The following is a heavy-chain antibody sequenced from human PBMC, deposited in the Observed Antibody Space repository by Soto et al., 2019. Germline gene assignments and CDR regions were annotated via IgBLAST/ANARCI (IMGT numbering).Heavy chain of an antibody. D-gene: IGHD3-10*01. J-gene: IGHJ6*02. V-gene: IGHV3-48*02. CDR1: GFTLSTYS. CDR3: ARGFDLQYGMDV. CDR2: ISGSSYTI. Sequence: EVQLVESGGGLIQRGGSLRLSCAASGFTLSTYSLNWVLQAPRKGLEWLSYISGSSYTIYYADSVKGRFTISRDNAKNSLYLQMNSLRDEDTAVYFCARGFDLQYGMDVWGQGTTVTVSS.